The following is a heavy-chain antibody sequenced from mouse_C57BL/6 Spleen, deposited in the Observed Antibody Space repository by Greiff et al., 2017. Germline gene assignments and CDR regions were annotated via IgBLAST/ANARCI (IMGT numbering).Heavy chain of an antibody. V-gene: IGHV1-64*01. D-gene: IGHD2-5*01. J-gene: IGHJ1*03. CDR2: IHPNSGST. CDR3: AGSGPYSNPGYWYFDV. CDR1: GYTFTSYW. Sequence: QVQLQQPGAELVKPGASVKLSCKASGYTFTSYWMHWVKQRPGQGLEWIGMIHPNSGSTNYNEKFKSKATLTVDKSSSTAYMQLSSLTSEDSAVYYCAGSGPYSNPGYWYFDVWGTGTTVTVSS.